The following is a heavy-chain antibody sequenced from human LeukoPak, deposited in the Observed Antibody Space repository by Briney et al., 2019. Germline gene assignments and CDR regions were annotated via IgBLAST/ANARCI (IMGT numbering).Heavy chain of an antibody. Sequence: SVKVSCKASGGTFSSYAISWVRQAPGQGLEWMGGIIPIFGTANYAQKFQGRVTITADGSTSTAYMELSSLRSEDTAVYYCARGGIAAAGHFDYWGQGTLVTVSS. J-gene: IGHJ4*02. CDR1: GGTFSSYA. CDR2: IIPIFGTA. V-gene: IGHV1-69*13. D-gene: IGHD6-13*01. CDR3: ARGGIAAAGHFDY.